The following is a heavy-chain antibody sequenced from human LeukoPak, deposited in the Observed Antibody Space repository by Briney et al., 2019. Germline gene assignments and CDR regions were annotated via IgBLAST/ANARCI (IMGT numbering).Heavy chain of an antibody. D-gene: IGHD1-14*01. CDR2: INHSGST. J-gene: IGHJ6*02. CDR3: ARGRRGAYYYYYGMDV. Sequence: PSETLSLTCAVYGGSFSGYYWSWIRQPPGKGLEWNGEINHSGSTNYNPSLKSRVPISVDTSKNQFPLKLSSVTAADTAVYYCARGRRGAYYYYYGMDVWGQGTTVTVSS. CDR1: GGSFSGYY. V-gene: IGHV4-34*01.